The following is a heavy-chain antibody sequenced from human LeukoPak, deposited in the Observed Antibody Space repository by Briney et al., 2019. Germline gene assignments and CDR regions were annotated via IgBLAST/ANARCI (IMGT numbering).Heavy chain of an antibody. CDR1: GGSISSYY. J-gene: IGHJ5*02. CDR3: ARLGDGRFDP. V-gene: IGHV4-59*08. CDR2: IFYTGNA. D-gene: IGHD5-24*01. Sequence: SETLSLTCTVSGGSISSYYWSWIRQSPGKGLEWIANIFYTGNADYNPSLKSRVTISVDTSKNQFSLKLSSVTAADTAVYYCARLGDGRFDPWGQGTLVTVSS.